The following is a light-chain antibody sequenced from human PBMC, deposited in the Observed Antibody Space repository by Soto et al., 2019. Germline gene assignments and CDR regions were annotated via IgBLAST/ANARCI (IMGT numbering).Light chain of an antibody. V-gene: IGKV1-39*01. J-gene: IGKJ1*01. CDR3: QQSYSTPST. CDR1: QSISNY. CDR2: AVS. Sequence: DIQMTQSPSSLSASVGDRVSITCRPSQSISNYLNWYQQKPGKAPKLLIYAVSNLQSGVPSRFSGSGSGTDFSLTISSLQPEDFGTYYCQQSYSTPSTFGQGTKVQIK.